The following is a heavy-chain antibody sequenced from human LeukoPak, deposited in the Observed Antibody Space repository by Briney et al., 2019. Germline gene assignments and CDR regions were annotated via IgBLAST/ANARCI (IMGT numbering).Heavy chain of an antibody. CDR1: GGSISSYY. V-gene: IGHV4-4*08. CDR2: IYTSGST. J-gene: IGHJ4*02. D-gene: IGHD3-22*01. Sequence: SETLSLTCTVSGGSISSYYLSWIRQPPGKGLEWIGYIYTSGSTNYNPSLKSRVTISVDTSKNQFSLKLSSVTAADTAVYYCARVASTYYYDSSGYYYDPLFDYWGQGTLVTVSS. CDR3: ARVASTYYYDSSGYYYDPLFDY.